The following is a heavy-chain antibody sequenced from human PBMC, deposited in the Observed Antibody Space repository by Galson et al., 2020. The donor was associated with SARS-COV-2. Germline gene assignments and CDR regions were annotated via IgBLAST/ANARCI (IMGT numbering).Heavy chain of an antibody. CDR1: GDFISGSSNY. Sequence: SETLSLTCAVSGDFISGSSNYWGWIRQPPGKGLEWIGSITYRETTYYNPSLKSRVTISVDTSKNRLSLNLSSVTAADSAVYYCAKHRVGATLEVDYWGQGTLVTVS. D-gene: IGHD1-26*01. J-gene: IGHJ4*02. CDR2: ITYRETT. CDR3: AKHRVGATLEVDY. V-gene: IGHV4-39*01.